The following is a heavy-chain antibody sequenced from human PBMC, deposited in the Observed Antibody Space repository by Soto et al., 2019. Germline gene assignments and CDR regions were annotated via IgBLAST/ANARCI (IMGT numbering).Heavy chain of an antibody. V-gene: IGHV5-10-1*01. J-gene: IGHJ5*02. Sequence: GESLKISCKGSGYSFTRYWISWVRQMPGKGLEWMGRIDPSDSYTNYGPSFQGHVTMSVDKSTSTAYLQWSSLKASDTAMYYCARMDGLVRGITKNWFDPWGQGTLVTVSS. CDR2: IDPSDSYT. D-gene: IGHD3-10*01. CDR3: ARMDGLVRGITKNWFDP. CDR1: GYSFTRYW.